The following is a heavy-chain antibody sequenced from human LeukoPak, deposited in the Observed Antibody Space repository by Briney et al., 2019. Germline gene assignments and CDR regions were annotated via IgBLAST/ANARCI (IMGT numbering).Heavy chain of an antibody. V-gene: IGHV4-31*03. D-gene: IGHD4-17*01. CDR3: ARSSDYGDYD. CDR1: GGSVNSGGYY. Sequence: PSEALSLTCTVSGGSVNSGGYYWTWIRQHPGKGLEWLGYIYYSGRTYYNPSLKSRITISLDTSKNQFSLNLTSVSAADTAFYFCARSSDYGDYDWGQGTLVTVSS. CDR2: IYYSGRT. J-gene: IGHJ4*02.